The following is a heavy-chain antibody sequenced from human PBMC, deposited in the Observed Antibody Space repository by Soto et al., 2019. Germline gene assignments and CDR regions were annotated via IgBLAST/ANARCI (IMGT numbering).Heavy chain of an antibody. J-gene: IGHJ3*02. Sequence: EVQRVETGGGLIQPGGPLRLSCAASGFTVSSNYMTWVRQAPGKGLEWVSIIYGSGSTYYADSVKGRFTISRDNSKNSLDLQIISLRAEDTVIYYCARANNFFSRLYDVFDIWGQGTLVTVSS. V-gene: IGHV3-53*02. D-gene: IGHD1-20*01. CDR3: ARANNFFSRLYDVFDI. CDR1: GFTVSSNY. CDR2: IYGSGST.